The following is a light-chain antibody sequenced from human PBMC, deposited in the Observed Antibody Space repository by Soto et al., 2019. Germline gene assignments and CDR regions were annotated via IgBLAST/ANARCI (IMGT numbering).Light chain of an antibody. J-gene: IGKJ4*01. CDR1: QDISSW. V-gene: IGKV1D-12*01. Sequence: DIQMTQSPSSVSASVGDRVTITCRASQDISSWLAWYQQQPGKAPKLLIYAASTLQSGVPSRFSGSGSGTDFTLTISSLQPEDFATYYCQQANSFPLTFGGGTKVGIK. CDR3: QQANSFPLT. CDR2: AAS.